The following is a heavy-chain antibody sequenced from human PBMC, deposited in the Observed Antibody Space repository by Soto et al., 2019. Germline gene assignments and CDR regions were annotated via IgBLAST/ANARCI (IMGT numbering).Heavy chain of an antibody. D-gene: IGHD4-17*01. CDR3: ARDADYGGSRGGMDV. CDR1: GGSVNNANYF. Sequence: QVRLEESGPGLVKPSETLSLICSVSGGSVNNANYFWNWSRHHPENGLEWIGYIYYSGSTRYNPSFKTRATLSIDTSKNQFSLMLNSVTVADTDVYFCARDADYGGSRGGMDVWGRGTTVTVSS. J-gene: IGHJ6*02. V-gene: IGHV4-31*03. CDR2: IYYSGST.